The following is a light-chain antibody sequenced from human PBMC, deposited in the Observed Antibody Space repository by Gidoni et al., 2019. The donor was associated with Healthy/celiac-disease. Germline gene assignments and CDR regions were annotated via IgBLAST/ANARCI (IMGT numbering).Light chain of an antibody. CDR3: QAWDSSTVV. Sequence: SYELTQPTSVSVAPGQTDSITCSGDKLGDKYACWYQQKPGQSPVLVIYQDRQRHSGIPERFSGSNSGNTATLTISGTQAMDEADYYCQAWDSSTVVFGGGTKLTVL. CDR1: KLGDKY. V-gene: IGLV3-1*01. CDR2: QDR. J-gene: IGLJ2*01.